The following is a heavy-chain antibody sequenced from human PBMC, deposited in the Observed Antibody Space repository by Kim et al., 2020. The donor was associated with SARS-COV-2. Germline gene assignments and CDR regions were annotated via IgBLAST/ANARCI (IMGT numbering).Heavy chain of an antibody. Sequence: GGSLRLSCAASGFTFSSYAMSWVRQAPGKGLEWVSAISGSGGSTYYADSGKGRFTISRDNSKNTLYLQMNSLRAEDTAVYYCAKVPQIAAAGTVDYWGQGTLVTVSS. CDR2: ISGSGGST. D-gene: IGHD6-13*01. CDR3: AKVPQIAAAGTVDY. V-gene: IGHV3-23*01. J-gene: IGHJ4*02. CDR1: GFTFSSYA.